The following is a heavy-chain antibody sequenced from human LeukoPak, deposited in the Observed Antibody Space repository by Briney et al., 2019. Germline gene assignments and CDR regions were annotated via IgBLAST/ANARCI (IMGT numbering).Heavy chain of an antibody. D-gene: IGHD3-10*01. J-gene: IGHJ4*02. CDR2: IYSGGDT. Sequence: GASLRLSRAASGFSVSSNFMSWVRQAPGKGLECVSVIYSGGDTYYADSVRGRFTISRDKSKNTLYLQMDSLRVEDTAVYYCARKSDSYMLRGGDCWGQGTLVTVSS. V-gene: IGHV3-66*01. CDR3: ARKSDSYMLRGGDC. CDR1: GFSVSSNF.